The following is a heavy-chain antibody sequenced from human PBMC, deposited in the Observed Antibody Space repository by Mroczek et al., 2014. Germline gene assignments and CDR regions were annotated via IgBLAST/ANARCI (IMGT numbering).Heavy chain of an antibody. CDR3: AKGAGELDY. CDR2: ISWNSGSI. D-gene: IGHD6-13*01. CDR1: GFTFDDYA. J-gene: IGHJ4*02. Sequence: EVQLLESGGGLVQPGRSLRLSCAASGFTFDDYAMHWVRQAPGKGLEWVSGISWNSGSIGYADSVKGRFTISRDNAKNSLYLQMNSLRAEDTALYYCAKGAGELDYWGQGTLVTVSS. V-gene: IGHV3-9*01.